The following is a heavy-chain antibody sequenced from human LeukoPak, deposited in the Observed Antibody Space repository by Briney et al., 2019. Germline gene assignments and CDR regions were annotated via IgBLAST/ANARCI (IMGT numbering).Heavy chain of an antibody. CDR2: ISGSGGST. CDR1: GFTFSNYA. J-gene: IGHJ4*02. Sequence: GGSLRLSCAASGFTFSNYAMSWVRQAPGKGLEWVSAISGSGGSTYYADSVKGRFTIPRDNPKNTLYLQMNSLRAEDTAVSYCARDSGRLGQSSGLVKRGYSYGFDYWGQGTLVTVSS. V-gene: IGHV3-23*01. CDR3: ARDSGRLGQSSGLVKRGYSYGFDY. D-gene: IGHD5-18*01.